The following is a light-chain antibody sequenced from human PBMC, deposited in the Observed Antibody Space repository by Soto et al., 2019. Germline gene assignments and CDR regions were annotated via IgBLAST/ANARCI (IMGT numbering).Light chain of an antibody. J-gene: IGLJ1*01. CDR1: SSDVGSYDL. CDR3: CSYAGSDSYD. V-gene: IGLV2-23*02. CDR2: DVT. Sequence: QSALTQPAPVSGSPGQSITISCTGTSSDVGSYDLVSWYQQHPGKASKLVISDVTKRPSGVSNRFSGSKSGNTASLTISGLQAVDEADYYCCSYAGSDSYDFGTGTKVTVL.